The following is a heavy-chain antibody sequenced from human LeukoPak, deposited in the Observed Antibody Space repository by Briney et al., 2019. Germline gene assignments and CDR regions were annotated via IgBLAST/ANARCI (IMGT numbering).Heavy chain of an antibody. D-gene: IGHD3-22*01. CDR2: IYTDGST. CDR1: GFTVSTNY. V-gene: IGHV3-53*01. Sequence: PGGALILSCAASGFTVSTNYMSWVRQAPGEGLEGVSVIYTDGSTHYAESVKGRFTISRDNSKNALYLQMNSLRAEDTAVYYCARDREVVPVMAQMDVWGKGTTVTVSS. CDR3: ARDREVVPVMAQMDV. J-gene: IGHJ6*04.